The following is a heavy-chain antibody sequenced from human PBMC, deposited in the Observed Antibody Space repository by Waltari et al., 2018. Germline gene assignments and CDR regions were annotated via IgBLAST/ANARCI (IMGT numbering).Heavy chain of an antibody. CDR2: INHSGST. CDR3: ARGRRMWQQQLVMWNYYYYMDV. CDR1: GGSFSGYY. D-gene: IGHD6-13*01. V-gene: IGHV4-34*01. Sequence: QVQLQQWGAGLLKPSETLSLTCAVYGGSFSGYYWSWIRQPPGKGLEWIGEINHSGSTNYNPSLKSRVTISVDTSKNQFSLKLSSVTAADTAVYYCARGRRMWQQQLVMWNYYYYMDVWGKGTTVTVSS. J-gene: IGHJ6*03.